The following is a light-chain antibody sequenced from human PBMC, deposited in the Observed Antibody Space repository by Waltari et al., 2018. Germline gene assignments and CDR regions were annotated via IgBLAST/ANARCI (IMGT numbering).Light chain of an antibody. V-gene: IGKV1-39*01. CDR1: ESISNY. CDR3: QHGNTFPLT. J-gene: IGKJ4*01. CDR2: AAS. Sequence: DIQMTQSPSSLPASVGDRVTITCRATESISNYLNWYQQKPGKAPKLLIYAASSLQSGVPSRFSGSGSGTDFTLTISSLQPEDFATYYCQHGNTFPLTFGGGTKVEIK.